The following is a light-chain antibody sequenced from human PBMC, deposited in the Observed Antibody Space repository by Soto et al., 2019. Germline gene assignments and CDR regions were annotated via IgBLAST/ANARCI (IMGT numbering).Light chain of an antibody. CDR3: QQRSSWPLT. Sequence: EIVFTQSPVTLSLSPGERATLSCRASQSVSSYLAWYQQKPGQAPRLLIYDASNRATGIPARFSGSGSGTDFTLTISSLQSEDFAVYYCQQRSSWPLTFGGGTKVDIK. J-gene: IGKJ4*01. V-gene: IGKV3-11*01. CDR1: QSVSSY. CDR2: DAS.